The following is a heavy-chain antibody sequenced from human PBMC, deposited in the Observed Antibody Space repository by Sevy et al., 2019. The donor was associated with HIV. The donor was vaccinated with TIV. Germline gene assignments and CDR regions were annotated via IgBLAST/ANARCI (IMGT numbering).Heavy chain of an antibody. Sequence: GGSLRLSCVASGFNFNIYSMSWVRQAPGKGLEWVSTLSFCCGRINHADSVQGRFTMYRDDSKKTVYLEMNSLRAEDTAVYYCAREGCTRPHDHWGQGTLVTVSS. CDR3: AREGCTRPHDH. CDR1: GFNFNIYS. J-gene: IGHJ4*02. V-gene: IGHV3-23*01. D-gene: IGHD2-8*01. CDR2: LSFCCGRI.